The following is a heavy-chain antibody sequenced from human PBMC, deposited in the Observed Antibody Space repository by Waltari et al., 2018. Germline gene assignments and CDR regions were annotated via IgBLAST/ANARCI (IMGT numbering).Heavy chain of an antibody. CDR1: GFTFSSYA. J-gene: IGHJ4*02. CDR2: ISGGGGST. CDR3: AKDFAAAGTQTPYYFDY. Sequence: EVQLLESGGGLVQPGGSLRLSCAASGFTFSSYAMSWVRQAPGKGLEWVSAISGGGGSTYYADSVKGRFTISRDNSKNTLYLQMNSLRAEDTAVYYCAKDFAAAGTQTPYYFDYWGQGTLVTVSS. D-gene: IGHD6-13*01. V-gene: IGHV3-23*01.